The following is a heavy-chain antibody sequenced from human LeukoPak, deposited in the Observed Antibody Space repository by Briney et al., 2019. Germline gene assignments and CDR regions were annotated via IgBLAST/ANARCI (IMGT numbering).Heavy chain of an antibody. Sequence: ASVKVSCEASGYTFTGYYMHWVRQAPGQGLEWMGWINPNSGGTNYAQKFQGRVTMTRDTSISTAYMELSRLRSDDTAVYYCARGIVVVTRGAFDIWGQGTMVTVSS. D-gene: IGHD2-21*02. CDR3: ARGIVVVTRGAFDI. CDR1: GYTFTGYY. CDR2: INPNSGGT. V-gene: IGHV1-2*02. J-gene: IGHJ3*02.